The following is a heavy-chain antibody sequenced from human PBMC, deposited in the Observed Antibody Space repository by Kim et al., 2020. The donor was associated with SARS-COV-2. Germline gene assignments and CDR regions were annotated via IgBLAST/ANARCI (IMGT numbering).Heavy chain of an antibody. J-gene: IGHJ5*02. CDR3: ASLPGIVGATKKTLFDP. Sequence: SETLSLTCAVYGGSFSGYYWSWIRQPPGKGLEWIGEINHSGSTNYNPSLKSRVTISVDTSKNQFSLKLSSVTAADTAVYYCASLPGIVGATKKTLFDPWG. CDR1: GGSFSGYY. CDR2: INHSGST. D-gene: IGHD1-26*01. V-gene: IGHV4-34*01.